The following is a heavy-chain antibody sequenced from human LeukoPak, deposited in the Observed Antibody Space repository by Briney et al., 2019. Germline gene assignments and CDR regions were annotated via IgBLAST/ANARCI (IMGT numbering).Heavy chain of an antibody. Sequence: GGSLRLSCAASGFTFRSYAMHWVRQAPGKGLECVAVMSYDWSNKYYADSVKGRFTISRDNSKNTLYLQMNSLRAEDTAVYYCASLVRAVAGPYFDYWGQGTLVPVSS. D-gene: IGHD6-19*01. CDR2: MSYDWSNK. CDR1: GFTFRSYA. J-gene: IGHJ4*02. V-gene: IGHV3-30-3*01. CDR3: ASLVRAVAGPYFDY.